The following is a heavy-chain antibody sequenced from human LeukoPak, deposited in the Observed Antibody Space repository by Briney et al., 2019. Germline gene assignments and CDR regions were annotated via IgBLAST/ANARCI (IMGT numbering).Heavy chain of an antibody. J-gene: IGHJ4*02. Sequence: PSETLSLTCTVSGGSISSGSYYWSWIRQPAGKGLEWIGRIYTSGSTNYNPSLKSRVTISVDTSKNQFSLKLSSVTAADTAVYYCARADSTPGGYFDYWGQGTLVTVSS. CDR3: ARADSTPGGYFDY. CDR2: IYTSGST. V-gene: IGHV4-61*02. CDR1: GGSISSGSYY. D-gene: IGHD3-22*01.